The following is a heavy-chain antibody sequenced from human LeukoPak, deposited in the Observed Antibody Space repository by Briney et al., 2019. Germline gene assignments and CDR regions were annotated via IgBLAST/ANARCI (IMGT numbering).Heavy chain of an antibody. Sequence: SETLSLTCTVSGGSISSYYWSWIRQPAGKGLEWIGRVYTSGSTNYNPSLKSRVTMSVDTSKNQFSLKLSSVTAADTAVYYCARRYCANGVCYRSGFDIWGQGTMVTVSS. J-gene: IGHJ3*02. V-gene: IGHV4-4*07. CDR2: VYTSGST. CDR3: ARRYCANGVCYRSGFDI. CDR1: GGSISSYY. D-gene: IGHD2-8*01.